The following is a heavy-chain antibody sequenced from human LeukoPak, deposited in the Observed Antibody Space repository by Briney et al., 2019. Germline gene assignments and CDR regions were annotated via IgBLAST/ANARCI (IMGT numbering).Heavy chain of an antibody. CDR2: IKQDGSEK. J-gene: IGHJ4*02. D-gene: IGHD1-26*01. CDR3: ARERWELSSYYLDY. V-gene: IGHV3-7*01. CDR1: GFTFSSYW. Sequence: GGSLRLSCAASGFTFSSYWMSWVRQAPGKGLEWVANIKQDGSEKYYVDSVKGRFTISRDNAKNSLYLQMNSLRAEDTAVYYCARERWELSSYYLDYWGQGTLVTVSS.